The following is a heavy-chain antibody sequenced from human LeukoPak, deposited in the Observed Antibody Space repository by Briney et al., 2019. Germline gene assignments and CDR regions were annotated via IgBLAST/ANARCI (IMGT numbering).Heavy chain of an antibody. CDR3: AREGGYSSSLY. CDR2: IKQDGSEK. CDR1: GFTFSSYW. Sequence: PGGSLRLSCAASGFTFSSYWMSWVRQAPGKGLEWVANIKQDGSEKYYVDSVKGRFTISGDNAKNSLYLQMNSLRAEDTAVYYCAREGGYSSSLYWGQGTLVTVSS. J-gene: IGHJ4*02. D-gene: IGHD6-13*01. V-gene: IGHV3-7*03.